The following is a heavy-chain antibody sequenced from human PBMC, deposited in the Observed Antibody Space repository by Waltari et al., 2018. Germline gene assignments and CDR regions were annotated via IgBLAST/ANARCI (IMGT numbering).Heavy chain of an antibody. V-gene: IGHV1-2*02. Sequence: QEHLVQSGAEVKKPGASGRVSCKASGYTFTAYYIHWVRQAPGQGLEWMGWINPRSGETKYAQKFHGRVTMTRDTSINTAYMELSSLLFDDTAVYYCAREGSHLTTVNDYWGQGTLVIVSS. CDR3: AREGSHLTTVNDY. D-gene: IGHD4-4*01. J-gene: IGHJ4*02. CDR2: INPRSGET. CDR1: GYTFTAYY.